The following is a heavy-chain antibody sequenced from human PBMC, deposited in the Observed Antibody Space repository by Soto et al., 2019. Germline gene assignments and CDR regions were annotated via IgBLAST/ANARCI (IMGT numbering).Heavy chain of an antibody. CDR2: IYYSGSI. D-gene: IGHD6-13*01. CDR3: ARHRINRGSWYWVDP. Sequence: QLQLQESGPGLVKPSETLTLTCTVSGGSISSSDHYWAWIRQPPGKGLEWLATIYYSGSIYYSTSLKSRATISVDTSKNQISLNLTSVTAADTALYYCARHRINRGSWYWVDPWGQGTLVTVSS. V-gene: IGHV4-39*01. CDR1: GGSISSSDHY. J-gene: IGHJ5*02.